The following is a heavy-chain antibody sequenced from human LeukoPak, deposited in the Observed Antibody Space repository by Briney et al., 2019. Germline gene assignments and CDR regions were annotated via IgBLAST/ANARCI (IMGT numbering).Heavy chain of an antibody. Sequence: GGSLRLSCAASGFTFSNFGMSWVRQAPGKGLEWLSYISGSSSTISYADSVKGRFTISRDNSRNTLFLQMNSLRAEDTAVYYCASAAGPFDNWGQGTLVTVSS. CDR1: GFTFSNFG. J-gene: IGHJ4*02. D-gene: IGHD6-19*01. V-gene: IGHV3-48*01. CDR2: ISGSSSTI. CDR3: ASAAGPFDN.